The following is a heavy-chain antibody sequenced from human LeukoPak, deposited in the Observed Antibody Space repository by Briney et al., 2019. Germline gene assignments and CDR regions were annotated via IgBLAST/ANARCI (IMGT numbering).Heavy chain of an antibody. CDR3: ARTHRALAIDY. Sequence: SETLSLTCTVSGGSISSYYWSWIRQPPGKGLEWIGYIYYSGSTYYNPSLKSRVTISVDTSKNQFSLKLSSVTAADTAVYYCARTHRALAIDYWGQGTLVTVSS. J-gene: IGHJ4*02. CDR1: GGSISSYY. D-gene: IGHD1/OR15-1a*01. CDR2: IYYSGST. V-gene: IGHV4-59*06.